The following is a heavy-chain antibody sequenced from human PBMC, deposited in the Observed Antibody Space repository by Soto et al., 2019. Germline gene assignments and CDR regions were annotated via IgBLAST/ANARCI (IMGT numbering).Heavy chain of an antibody. D-gene: IGHD3-10*01. CDR1: GFTFSSYA. Sequence: PGGSLRLSXAASGFTFSSYAMTWVRQAPGKGLEWVSGISGGGGVSTYYADSVKGRFTISRDNSMNTLYLQMNRLRAEDTAVYYCAKDAISMVRGVNNWFDPWGQGTLVTVSS. CDR2: ISGGGGVST. CDR3: AKDAISMVRGVNNWFDP. V-gene: IGHV3-23*01. J-gene: IGHJ5*02.